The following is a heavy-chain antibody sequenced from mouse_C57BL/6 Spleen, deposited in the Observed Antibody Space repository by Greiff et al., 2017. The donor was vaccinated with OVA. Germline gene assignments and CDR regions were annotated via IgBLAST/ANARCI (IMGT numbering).Heavy chain of an antibody. CDR2: INPNNGGT. CDR3: ARFIPFAY. J-gene: IGHJ3*01. Sequence: VQLQQSGPELVKPGASVKISCTASGYTFTDYYMNWVKQSHGQSLEWIGDINPNNGGTSYNQKFKGKATLTVDKSSSTAYMELRSLTSEDSAVYYCARFIPFAYWGQGTLVTVSA. CDR1: GYTFTDYY. V-gene: IGHV1-26*01. D-gene: IGHD1-1*01.